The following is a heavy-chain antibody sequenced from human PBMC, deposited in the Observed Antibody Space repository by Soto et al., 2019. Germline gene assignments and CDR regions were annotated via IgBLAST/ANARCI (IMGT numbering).Heavy chain of an antibody. CDR3: ARAKREMAASSYFDY. J-gene: IGHJ4*02. D-gene: IGHD6-19*01. V-gene: IGHV1-8*01. CDR1: GYTFTSYD. Sequence: ASVKVSCKASGYTFTSYDINWLRQATGQGLEWMGWMNPNSGNTGYAQKFQGRVTMTRNTSISTAYMELSSLRSEDTAVYYCARAKREMAASSYFDYWGQGTLVTVSS. CDR2: MNPNSGNT.